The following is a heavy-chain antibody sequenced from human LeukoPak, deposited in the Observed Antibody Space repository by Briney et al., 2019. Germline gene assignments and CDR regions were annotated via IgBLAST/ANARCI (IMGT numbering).Heavy chain of an antibody. V-gene: IGHV4-59*01. CDR1: GFTFGSYW. CDR2: IYYSGST. D-gene: IGHD1-26*01. CDR3: ARLVGATNYYFDY. Sequence: GSLRLSCAASGFTFGSYWMSWVRQAPGKGLECIGYIYYSGSTNYNPSLKSRVTISVDTSKNQFSLKLSSVTAADTAVYYCARLVGATNYYFDYWGQGTLVTVSS. J-gene: IGHJ4*02.